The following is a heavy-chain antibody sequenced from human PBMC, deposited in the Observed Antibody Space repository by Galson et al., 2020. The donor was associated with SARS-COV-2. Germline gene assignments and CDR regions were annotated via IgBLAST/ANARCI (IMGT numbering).Heavy chain of an antibody. CDR3: ATDYYGSSGYYGYGDYFDY. V-gene: IGHV1-2*06. J-gene: IGHJ4*02. CDR1: GYTFTGYY. CDR2: INPNSGGT. Sequence: ASVKVSCNASGYTFTGYYMHWLLQAPGQGRQGMGRINPNSGGTNYAQKFQGRVTMTTDTSISSAYMELSRLRSDDTAVYYCATDYYGSSGYYGYGDYFDYWGQGTLVTVSS. D-gene: IGHD3-22*01.